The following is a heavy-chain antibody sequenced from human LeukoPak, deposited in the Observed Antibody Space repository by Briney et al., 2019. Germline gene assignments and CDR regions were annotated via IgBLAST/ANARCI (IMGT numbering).Heavy chain of an antibody. CDR1: GFTFDDYA. J-gene: IGHJ6*02. CDR2: ISWNSGSI. D-gene: IGHD2-2*01. Sequence: GGSLRLSCAASGFTFDDYAMHWVRQAPGKGLEWVSGISWNSGSIGYADSVKGRFTISRDNAKNSLYLQMNSLRAEDTALYYCAKDRTYAAASATIMDVWGQGTTVTVSS. V-gene: IGHV3-9*01. CDR3: AKDRTYAAASATIMDV.